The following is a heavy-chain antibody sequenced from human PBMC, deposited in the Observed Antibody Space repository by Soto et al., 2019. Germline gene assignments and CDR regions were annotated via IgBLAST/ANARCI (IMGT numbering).Heavy chain of an antibody. J-gene: IGHJ4*02. CDR2: ISTASKSE. CDR3: ATVDGPTGDTMFFDY. Sequence: QPGGSLRLSCAGSVFIFRHRGLIWVRQAPGRGLAWLSYISTASKSEHYASSVKGRFSISRDNARDSFYLQMKCLIAEEQAKHYCATVDGPTGDTMFFDYWGQGILITVSS. V-gene: IGHV3-48*01. D-gene: IGHD3-3*01. CDR1: VFIFRHRG.